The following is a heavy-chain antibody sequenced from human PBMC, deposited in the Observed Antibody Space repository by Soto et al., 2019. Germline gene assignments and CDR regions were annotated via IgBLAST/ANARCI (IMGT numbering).Heavy chain of an antibody. V-gene: IGHV1-8*01. D-gene: IGHD2-2*01. CDR1: GYTFTSYD. Sequence: ASVKVSCKASGYTFTSYDINWVRQATGQGLEWMGWMNPNSGNTGYAQKFQGRVTMTRNTSISTAYMELSSLRSEDTAVYYCASRGVVVPALDYWGQGTLVTVSS. CDR2: MNPNSGNT. CDR3: ASRGVVVPALDY. J-gene: IGHJ4*02.